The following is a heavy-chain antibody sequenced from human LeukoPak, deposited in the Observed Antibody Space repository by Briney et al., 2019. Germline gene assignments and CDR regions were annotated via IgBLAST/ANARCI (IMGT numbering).Heavy chain of an antibody. Sequence: GGSLRLSCAASGFTFSSYGMHWVRQAPGKGLEWVAVIWYDGSNKYYADSVKGRFTISRDNSKNTLYLQMNSLRAEDTAVYYCARDRHYYDSSGYYYWFDPWGQGTLVTVSS. J-gene: IGHJ5*02. CDR3: ARDRHYYDSSGYYYWFDP. V-gene: IGHV3-33*01. CDR2: IWYDGSNK. CDR1: GFTFSSYG. D-gene: IGHD3-22*01.